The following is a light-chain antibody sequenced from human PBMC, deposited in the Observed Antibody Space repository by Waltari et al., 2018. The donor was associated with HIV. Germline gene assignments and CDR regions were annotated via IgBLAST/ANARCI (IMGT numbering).Light chain of an antibody. CDR2: WAS. CDR1: QSVLFSSNNKNY. V-gene: IGKV4-1*01. Sequence: DIVMTQSPDSLAVSLGERATINCKSSQSVLFSSNNKNYLAWYQQKPGPPPKLLIYWASTRESGVPDRFSGSGSGTDFTLTISSLQAEDVAVYYCQQYYTTPWRFGPGTKVDIK. CDR3: QQYYTTPWR. J-gene: IGKJ3*01.